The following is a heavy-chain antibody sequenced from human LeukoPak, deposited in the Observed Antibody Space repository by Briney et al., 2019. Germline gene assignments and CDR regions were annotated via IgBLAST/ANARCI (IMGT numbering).Heavy chain of an antibody. J-gene: IGHJ4*02. Sequence: GGSLRLSCAASGLPFDTSYMHWVRQGPGKGLEWVAVIWSDGSHINYADSVKGRFTISRDNSKNTLYLQMNSLRAEDTAVYYCARDSVGATNYFDYWGQGTLVTVSS. CDR2: IWSDGSHI. D-gene: IGHD1-26*01. CDR3: ARDSVGATNYFDY. V-gene: IGHV3-33*01. CDR1: GLPFDTSY.